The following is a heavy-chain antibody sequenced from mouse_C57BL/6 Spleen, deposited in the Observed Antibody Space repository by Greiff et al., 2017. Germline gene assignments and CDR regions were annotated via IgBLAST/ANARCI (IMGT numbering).Heavy chain of an antibody. Sequence: QVQLQQPGAELVKPGASVKLSCKASGYTFTSYWMHWVKQRPGRGLEWIGRIDPNSGGTKYNEKFKSKATLTVDKPASTAYKQLSSLTSEDSAVDYCASFYYGSSYPFAYWGQGTLVTVSA. J-gene: IGHJ3*01. CDR3: ASFYYGSSYPFAY. D-gene: IGHD1-1*01. V-gene: IGHV1-72*01. CDR2: IDPNSGGT. CDR1: GYTFTSYW.